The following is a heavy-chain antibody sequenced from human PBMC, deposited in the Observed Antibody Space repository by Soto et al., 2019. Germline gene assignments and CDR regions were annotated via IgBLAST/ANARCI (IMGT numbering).Heavy chain of an antibody. CDR3: ARGGLLPDY. J-gene: IGHJ4*02. D-gene: IGHD6-19*01. CDR1: GGSISSGGYS. Sequence: QLQLQESGSGLVKPSQTLSLTCAVSGGSISSGGYSWSWIRQPPGKGLEWIGYFSHSGSTYYNPPLKSRVTISVDRSKNQFSLKLSSVTAADTAVYYCARGGLLPDYWGQGTLVTVSS. V-gene: IGHV4-30-2*01. CDR2: FSHSGST.